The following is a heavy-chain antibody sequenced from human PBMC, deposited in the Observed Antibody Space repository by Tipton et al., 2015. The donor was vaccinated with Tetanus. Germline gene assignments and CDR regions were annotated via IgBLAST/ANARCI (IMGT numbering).Heavy chain of an antibody. J-gene: IGHJ6*02. Sequence: TLSLTCAVYGASFSDYYWSWIRQAPGKGLEWIREINHSGNTNHNPSLKSRVTLSVDTSKNQFSLNLSSVTAADTAVYYCARSGYYSRAYYHYRMDVWGQGTTVSVSS. D-gene: IGHD3-9*01. CDR2: INHSGNT. CDR1: GASFSDYY. CDR3: ARSGYYSRAYYHYRMDV. V-gene: IGHV4-34*01.